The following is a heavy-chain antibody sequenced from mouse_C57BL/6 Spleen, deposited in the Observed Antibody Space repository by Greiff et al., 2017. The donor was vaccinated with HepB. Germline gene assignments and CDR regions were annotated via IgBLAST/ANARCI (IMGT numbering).Heavy chain of an antibody. CDR3: ASKYYGSSYFDY. D-gene: IGHD1-1*01. J-gene: IGHJ2*01. Sequence: VQLQESGAELVKPGASVKISCKASGYAFSSYWMNWVKQRPGKGLELIGQIYPGDGDTNYNGKFKGTATLTADKSSSTAYMQIRRLTSEDSAVYFCASKYYGSSYFDYWGQGTTLTVSS. V-gene: IGHV1-80*01. CDR2: IYPGDGDT. CDR1: GYAFSSYW.